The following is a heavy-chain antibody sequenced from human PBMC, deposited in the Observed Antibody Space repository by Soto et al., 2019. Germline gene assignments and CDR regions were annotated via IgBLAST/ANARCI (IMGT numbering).Heavy chain of an antibody. J-gene: IGHJ3*01. V-gene: IGHV3-15*07. CDR2: IKSKARGGAI. CDR1: GFSFSDSW. Sequence: EVQLVESGGGLVQPGGSLRLSCAASGFSFSDSWMNWVRQAPGKGLEWVGGIKSKARGGAIDYSVPVKGRFIISRDDSKNTLYLQMNSLKTEDTAVYYCATDGSFGGMVVAFHRWGQGTMVTVSS. CDR3: ATDGSFGGMVVAFHR. D-gene: IGHD3-10*01.